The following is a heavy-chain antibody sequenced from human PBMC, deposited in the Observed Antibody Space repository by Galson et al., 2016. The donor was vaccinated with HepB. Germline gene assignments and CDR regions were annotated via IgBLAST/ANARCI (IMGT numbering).Heavy chain of an antibody. CDR3: AKDQWLVSSGWDYYFYGVDV. D-gene: IGHD5-18*01. V-gene: IGHV3-30*18. CDR2: ISYHGTNK. Sequence: SLRLSCAASGFTFSNYGMYWVRQAPGKGLEGVAVISYHGTNKKYADSVKGRFTISRDNSKNTLYLEMNSLRAEDTAVYYCAKDQWLVSSGWDYYFYGVDVWGKGTTVTVSS. CDR1: GFTFSNYG. J-gene: IGHJ6*04.